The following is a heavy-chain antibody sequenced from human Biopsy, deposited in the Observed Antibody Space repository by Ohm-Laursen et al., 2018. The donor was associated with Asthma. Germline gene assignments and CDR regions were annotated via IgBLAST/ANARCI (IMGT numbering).Heavy chain of an antibody. Sequence: TLSLTCAVYGGSFSGYYWSWIRQPPGKGLAWIGEINHSGSTNYNPSLKSRVTISVDTSKNQFSLKLSSVTAADTAVYYCARAGQCSSTSCYNPGWFDPWGQGTLVTVSS. CDR1: GGSFSGYY. CDR3: ARAGQCSSTSCYNPGWFDP. CDR2: INHSGST. J-gene: IGHJ5*02. D-gene: IGHD2-2*01. V-gene: IGHV4-34*01.